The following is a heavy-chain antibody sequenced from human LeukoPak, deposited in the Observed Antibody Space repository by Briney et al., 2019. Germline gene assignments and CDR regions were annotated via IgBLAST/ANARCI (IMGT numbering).Heavy chain of an antibody. D-gene: IGHD4-17*01. CDR1: GFTFANFA. CDR3: AKKQTTTVTTLDY. Sequence: GGSLRLSCAASGFTFANFAMSWVRQAPGKGLEWVSDISDRRGIKNYADSVKGRFTISRDNSNNTLYLQMNSLRAEDTAVYFCAKKQTTTVTTLDYWGQGTLVTVSS. CDR2: ISDRRGIK. V-gene: IGHV3-23*01. J-gene: IGHJ4*02.